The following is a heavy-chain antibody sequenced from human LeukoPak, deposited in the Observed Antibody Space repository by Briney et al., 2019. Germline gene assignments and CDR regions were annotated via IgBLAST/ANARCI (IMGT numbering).Heavy chain of an antibody. CDR1: NGSLSGYY. Sequence: SETLSLTCAVYNGSLSGYYWSWIRQPPGKGLEWIGEISYSGSTNYNPSLKSRVTISVDTSKNQVSLKVTSVTAADTALYYCARGDKRWLQSNLKYYYYMDVWGKGTTVTVSS. CDR3: ARGDKRWLQSNLKYYYYMDV. CDR2: ISYSGST. V-gene: IGHV4-34*01. D-gene: IGHD5-24*01. J-gene: IGHJ6*03.